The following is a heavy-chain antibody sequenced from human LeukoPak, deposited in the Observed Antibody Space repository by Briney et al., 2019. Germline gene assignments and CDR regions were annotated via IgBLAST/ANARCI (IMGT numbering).Heavy chain of an antibody. J-gene: IGHJ4*02. CDR2: ISTSSTYI. CDR3: ASNHYGGNHLDGYGY. Sequence: GGSLRLSCAASGFTFSSYYMNWVRQAPGKGLEWVSSISTSSTYIYYADSVKGRFTISRDNAKNSLYLQMNSLRAEDTAVYYCASNHYGGNHLDGYGYWSQGTLVTVSS. V-gene: IGHV3-21*01. CDR1: GFTFSSYY. D-gene: IGHD4-23*01.